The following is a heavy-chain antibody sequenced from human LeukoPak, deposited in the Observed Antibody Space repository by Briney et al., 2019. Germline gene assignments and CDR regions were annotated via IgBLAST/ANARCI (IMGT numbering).Heavy chain of an antibody. J-gene: IGHJ4*02. V-gene: IGHV3-30*02. Sequence: GGSLRLSCAASGFTFSSYGMHWVRQAPGKGLEWVAFIRYDGSNKYHADSVKGRFTISRDNSKNTLYLQMNSLRAEDTAVYYCEIWSGYYKDFDYWGQGTLVTVSS. CDR3: EIWSGYYKDFDY. D-gene: IGHD3-3*01. CDR2: IRYDGSNK. CDR1: GFTFSSYG.